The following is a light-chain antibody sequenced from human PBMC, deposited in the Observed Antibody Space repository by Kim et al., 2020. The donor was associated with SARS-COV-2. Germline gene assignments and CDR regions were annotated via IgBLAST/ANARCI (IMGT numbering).Light chain of an antibody. V-gene: IGKV1-5*03. J-gene: IGKJ1*01. CDR3: QQYKNYWT. CDR2: RAS. Sequence: LSASVGDRDTITCRDSQNIDTWLAWYQQTPGQAPNLLIYRASSFQNGVPSRFSGSGSGTEFTLTINGLQPDDFATYYCQQYKNYWTFGRGTKV. CDR1: QNIDTW.